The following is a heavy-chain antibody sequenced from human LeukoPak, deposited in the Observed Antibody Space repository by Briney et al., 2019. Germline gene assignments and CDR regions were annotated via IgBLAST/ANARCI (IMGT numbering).Heavy chain of an antibody. V-gene: IGHV3-23*01. J-gene: IGHJ3*02. CDR3: AKEPGSPFWAFDI. CDR1: GFTFSSSV. CDR2: IRSSADAK. Sequence: GGSLRLSCAASGFTFSSSVMNWVRQAPGKGLQWVSSIRSSADAKEYAGSVKGRFTISRDNYKSTLYLQMNSLRAEDTAVYYCAKEPGSPFWAFDIWGQGTMVTVSS. D-gene: IGHD3-3*01.